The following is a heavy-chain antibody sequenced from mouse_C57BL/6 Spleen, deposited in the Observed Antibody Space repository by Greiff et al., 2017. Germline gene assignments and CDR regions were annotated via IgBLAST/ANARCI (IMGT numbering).Heavy chain of an antibody. CDR3: ARRGSSRYFDV. CDR1: GFTFSDYG. Sequence: EVKLMESGGGLVQPGGSLKLSCAASGFTFSDYGMAWVRQAPRKGPEWVAFISNLAYSIYYADTVTGRFTISRENAKNTLYLEMSSLRSEDTAMYYCARRGSSRYFDVWGTGTTVTVSS. D-gene: IGHD1-3*01. V-gene: IGHV5-15*01. J-gene: IGHJ1*03. CDR2: ISNLAYSI.